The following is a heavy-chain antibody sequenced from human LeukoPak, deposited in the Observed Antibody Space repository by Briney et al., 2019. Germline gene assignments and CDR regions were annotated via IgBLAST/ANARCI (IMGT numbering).Heavy chain of an antibody. CDR2: IYKSGFT. Sequence: PSETLSLTCTVSDDSINGHHWSWLRQSPGKGLEWIGYIYKSGFTNYNHSLKNRVTMSLDTSKNRVSLKLTSVTAADTAVYYCARSGATSGWSYFFDIWGQGTLVTVSS. D-gene: IGHD6-19*01. J-gene: IGHJ4*02. CDR1: DDSINGHH. CDR3: ARSGATSGWSYFFDI. V-gene: IGHV4-59*11.